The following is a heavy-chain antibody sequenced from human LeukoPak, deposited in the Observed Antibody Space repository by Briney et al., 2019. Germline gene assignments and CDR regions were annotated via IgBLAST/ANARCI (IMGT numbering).Heavy chain of an antibody. CDR1: GGTFSSYT. D-gene: IGHD2-2*01. CDR2: IIPILGIA. CDR3: ARDGEDIVVVPAAIRYYYYYMDV. Sequence: GASVKVSCKASGGTFSSYTISWVRQAPGQGLEWMGRIIPILGIANYAQKFQGRVTITADKSTSTAYMELSSLRSEDTAVYYSARDGEDIVVVPAAIRYYYYYMDVWGKGTTVTVSS. J-gene: IGHJ6*03. V-gene: IGHV1-69*04.